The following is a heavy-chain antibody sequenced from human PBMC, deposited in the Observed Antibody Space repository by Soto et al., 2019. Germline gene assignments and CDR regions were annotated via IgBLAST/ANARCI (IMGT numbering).Heavy chain of an antibody. CDR1: GGSVSSGSNY. CDR3: ARENLDSSGWYCAFDI. Sequence: PSETLSLTCSVSGGSVSSGSNYWSWIRLSPGKGLEWIGHASYTGSANYNPSLKSRVTISIDTSKNQLSLKLNSVTAADTAVYYCARENLDSSGWYCAFDIWCQGTMVT. D-gene: IGHD6-19*01. V-gene: IGHV4-61*01. CDR2: ASYTGSA. J-gene: IGHJ3*02.